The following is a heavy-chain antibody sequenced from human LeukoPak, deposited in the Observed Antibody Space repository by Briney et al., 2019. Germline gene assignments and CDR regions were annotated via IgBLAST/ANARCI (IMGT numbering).Heavy chain of an antibody. D-gene: IGHD1-26*01. CDR2: ISYDGSNK. J-gene: IGHJ6*03. CDR1: GFTFSSYA. Sequence: GGSLRLSCAASGFTFSSYAMHWVRQAPGKGLEWVAVISYDGSNKYYADSVKGRFTISRGNSKNTLYLQMNSLRAEDTAVYYCAKVGSEGRYYYMDVWGKGTTVTISS. CDR3: AKVGSEGRYYYMDV. V-gene: IGHV3-30*04.